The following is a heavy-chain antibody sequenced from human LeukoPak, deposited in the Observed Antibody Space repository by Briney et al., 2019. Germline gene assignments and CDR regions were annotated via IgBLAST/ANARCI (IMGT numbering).Heavy chain of an antibody. CDR1: GYTFTGYY. CDR3: ARTYYYDSSGYYAY. D-gene: IGHD3-22*01. Sequence: ASVKVSCKASGYTFTGYYMHWVRQAPGQGLEWMGWINPYSGGANYAQKFQGRVTMTRDTSISTAYMELSRLRSDDTAVYYCARTYYYDSSGYYAYWGQGTLVTVSS. CDR2: INPYSGGA. V-gene: IGHV1-2*02. J-gene: IGHJ4*02.